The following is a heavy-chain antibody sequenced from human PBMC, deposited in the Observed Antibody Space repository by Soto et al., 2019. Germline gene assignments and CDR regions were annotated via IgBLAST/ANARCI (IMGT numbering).Heavy chain of an antibody. V-gene: IGHV3-23*01. Sequence: EGQLLESGGGLVQPGGSLRLSCAASGFTFNKYAMNWVRQAPGKGLEWVATINYSGESTYYADSVKGRFTISRDNSKNTLYVQMNSLGAEDTAVYYCAKEERAERELRHFDYWGQGTLVTVSS. D-gene: IGHD1-26*01. CDR2: INYSGEST. CDR3: AKEERAERELRHFDY. CDR1: GFTFNKYA. J-gene: IGHJ4*02.